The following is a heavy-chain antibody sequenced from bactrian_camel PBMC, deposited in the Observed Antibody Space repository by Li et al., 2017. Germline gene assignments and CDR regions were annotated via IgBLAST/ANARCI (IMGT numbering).Heavy chain of an antibody. CDR1: GFTFSTYY. CDR2: IYSDGSNI. Sequence: HVQLVESGGGLVQPGGSLRLSCGTAGFTFSTYYMTWVRQAPGKGLEWVSSIYSDGSNIYYTDSVKGRFTISRDNAQNTVYLQMSSLKPDDTAVYSCARVRGVIAVGFVDYWGRGTQVTVS. J-gene: IGHJ4*01. CDR3: ARVRGVIAVGFVDY. V-gene: IGHV3-2*01. D-gene: IGHD6*01.